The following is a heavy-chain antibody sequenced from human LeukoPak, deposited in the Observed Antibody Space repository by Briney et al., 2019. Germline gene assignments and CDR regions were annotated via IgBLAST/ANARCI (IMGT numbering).Heavy chain of an antibody. CDR2: IHNSGTT. Sequence: SETLSLTCAVSGGPFSGYFWSWIRQSSGKGLEWIGEIHNSGTTNYNPSLNSRVTISEDTSKNQFYLNLSSVTAADTAVYYCAGRYYYNLGSFPFDFWGQGTLVTVSS. CDR3: AGRYYYNLGSFPFDF. D-gene: IGHD3-10*01. CDR1: GGPFSGYF. V-gene: IGHV4-34*01. J-gene: IGHJ4*02.